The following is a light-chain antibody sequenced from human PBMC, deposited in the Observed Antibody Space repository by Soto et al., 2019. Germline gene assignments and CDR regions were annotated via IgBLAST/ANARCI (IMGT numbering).Light chain of an antibody. CDR1: QSLRSN. V-gene: IGKV3-15*01. CDR3: QHYGSSPPYT. J-gene: IGKJ2*01. CDR2: GAS. Sequence: EIVMTQSPPTLSVSPGDGATLACRASQSLRSNLAWYQHKPGQAPRLLIYGASTRATGIPARFSGSGSGTDFTLTISRLEAEDSAVYYCQHYGSSPPYTFGQGTKVDIK.